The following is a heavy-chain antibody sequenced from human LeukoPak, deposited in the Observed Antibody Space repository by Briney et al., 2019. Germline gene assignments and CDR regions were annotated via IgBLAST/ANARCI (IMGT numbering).Heavy chain of an antibody. CDR1: GGSISSYY. CDR3: ASTNAAMATGWGFDY. CDR2: IYYSGST. J-gene: IGHJ4*02. V-gene: IGHV4-59*01. Sequence: SETLSLTCTVSGGSISSYYWSWIRQPPGKGLEWIGYIYYSGSTNYNPSLKSRVTISVDTSKNQFSLKLSSVTAADTAVYYCASTNAAMATGWGFDYWGQGTLVTVSS. D-gene: IGHD5-18*01.